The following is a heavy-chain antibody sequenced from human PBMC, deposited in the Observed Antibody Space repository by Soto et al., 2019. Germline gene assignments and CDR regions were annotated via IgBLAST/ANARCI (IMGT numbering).Heavy chain of an antibody. CDR1: GYTFTSYG. CDR3: ARYEGDDYVWGSYRQGAFDI. D-gene: IGHD3-16*02. J-gene: IGHJ3*02. V-gene: IGHV1-18*04. Sequence: ASVKVSCKASGYTFTSYGISWVRQAPGQGLEWMGWISAYNGNTNYAQKLQGRVTMTTDTSTSTAYMELRSLRPDDTAGYYCARYEGDDYVWGSYRQGAFDIWGQGTMVTVSS. CDR2: ISAYNGNT.